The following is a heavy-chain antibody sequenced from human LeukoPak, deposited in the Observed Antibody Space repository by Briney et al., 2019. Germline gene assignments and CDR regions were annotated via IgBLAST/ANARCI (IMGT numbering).Heavy chain of an antibody. Sequence: GASVKVSCKASGYTFTSYGISWVRQAPGQGLEWMGWINPNSGGTNYAQKFQGRVTMTRDTSISTAYMELSRLRSDDTAVYYCARDTAPYSSGWYLGVWFDPWGQGTLVTVSS. D-gene: IGHD6-19*01. V-gene: IGHV1-2*02. CDR1: GYTFTSYG. CDR3: ARDTAPYSSGWYLGVWFDP. CDR2: INPNSGGT. J-gene: IGHJ5*02.